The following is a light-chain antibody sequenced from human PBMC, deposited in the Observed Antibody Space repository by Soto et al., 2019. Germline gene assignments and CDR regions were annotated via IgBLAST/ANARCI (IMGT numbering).Light chain of an antibody. CDR3: QQYNSYST. V-gene: IGKV1-5*03. CDR1: QSISSY. Sequence: IQLTQSPCALSASVGDRVTITCRASQSISSYLNWYQQKPGKAPKLLIYKASSLESGVPSRFSGSGSGTEFTLTISSLQPDDFATYYCQQYNSYSTFGQGTKWIS. CDR2: KAS. J-gene: IGKJ1*01.